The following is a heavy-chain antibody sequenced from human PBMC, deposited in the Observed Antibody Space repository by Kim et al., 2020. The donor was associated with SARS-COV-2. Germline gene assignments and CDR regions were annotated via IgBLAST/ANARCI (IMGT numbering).Heavy chain of an antibody. CDR2: GGSRT. CDR3: AKDLGGN. Sequence: GGSRTTYADAVKGRFTISSDTAKNTLYLQRNSLRAEETAVYYCAKDLGGNWCQGTLVTVSS. V-gene: IGHV3-74*01. J-gene: IGHJ4*02. D-gene: IGHD3-10*01.